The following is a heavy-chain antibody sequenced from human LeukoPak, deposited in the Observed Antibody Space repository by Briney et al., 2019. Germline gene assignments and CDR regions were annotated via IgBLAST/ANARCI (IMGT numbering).Heavy chain of an antibody. Sequence: SETLSLTCTVSGGSVSSGSYYWSWIRQPPGKGLEWIGYIYYSGSTNYNPSLKSRVTISVDTSKNQFSLKLSSVTAADTAVYYCARDGYYDFWSGPNLYYYYGMDVWGQGTTVTVSS. V-gene: IGHV4-61*01. J-gene: IGHJ6*02. CDR3: ARDGYYDFWSGPNLYYYYGMDV. CDR1: GGSVSSGSYY. D-gene: IGHD3-3*01. CDR2: IYYSGST.